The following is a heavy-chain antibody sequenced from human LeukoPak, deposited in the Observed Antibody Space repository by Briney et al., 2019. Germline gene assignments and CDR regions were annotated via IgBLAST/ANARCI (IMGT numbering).Heavy chain of an antibody. CDR3: ARHSSSGAPDAFDI. CDR2: INWNGGST. Sequence: GGSLRLSCAASGFTFDDYGMSWVRQAPGKGLEWVSGINWNGGSTGYADSVKGRFTISRDNAKNSLYLQMNSLRAEDTALYYCARHSSSGAPDAFDIWGQGTMVTVSS. V-gene: IGHV3-20*04. J-gene: IGHJ3*02. D-gene: IGHD6-13*01. CDR1: GFTFDDYG.